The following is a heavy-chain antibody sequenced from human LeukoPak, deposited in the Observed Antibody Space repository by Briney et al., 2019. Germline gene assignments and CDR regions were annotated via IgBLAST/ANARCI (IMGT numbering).Heavy chain of an antibody. CDR2: INHSGST. V-gene: IGHV4-34*01. Sequence: SETLSLTCAVYGGSFSGYYWSWIRQPPGKGLEWIGEINHSGSTNYNPSLKGRVTISVDTSKNQFSLKLSSVAAADTAVYYCARNAYSSSWYFDYWGQGTLVTVSS. CDR3: ARNAYSSSWYFDY. D-gene: IGHD6-6*01. J-gene: IGHJ4*02. CDR1: GGSFSGYY.